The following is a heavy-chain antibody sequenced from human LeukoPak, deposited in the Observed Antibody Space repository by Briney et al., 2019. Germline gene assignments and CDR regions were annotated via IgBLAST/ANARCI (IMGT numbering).Heavy chain of an antibody. D-gene: IGHD5-12*01. V-gene: IGHV1-2*02. CDR3: ARDGEVATFDY. CDR2: INPNSGGT. Sequence: ASVKVSCKASGYTFTGYYMHWVRQAPGQGLEWMGWINPNSGGTNYAQKVQGRVTMTRDTSISTAYMELSRLRSDDTAVYYCARDGEVATFDYWGQGTLVTVSS. CDR1: GYTFTGYY. J-gene: IGHJ4*02.